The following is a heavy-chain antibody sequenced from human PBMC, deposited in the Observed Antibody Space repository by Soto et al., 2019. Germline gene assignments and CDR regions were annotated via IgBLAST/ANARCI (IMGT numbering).Heavy chain of an antibody. Sequence: GGSLRLSCAASGFTFSSYAMSWVRQAPGKGLEWVSAISGSGVSTYYADSVKGRFAIYRDNSKNTLYLQMNSLRAEDMGVYYCAKGIITGTTMWGYYYMDVWGKGTTVTVSS. CDR2: ISGSGVST. CDR3: AKGIITGTTMWGYYYMDV. V-gene: IGHV3-23*01. CDR1: GFTFSSYA. J-gene: IGHJ6*03. D-gene: IGHD1-20*01.